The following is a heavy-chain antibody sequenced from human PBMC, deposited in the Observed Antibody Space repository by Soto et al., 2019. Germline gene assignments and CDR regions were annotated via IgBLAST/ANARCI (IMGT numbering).Heavy chain of an antibody. J-gene: IGHJ4*02. D-gene: IGHD3-10*01. CDR1: GYTFTTSW. CDR2: IYPGDSDT. CDR3: PRQHGSGSYYHFDF. V-gene: IGHV5-51*01. Sequence: GESLKISCQASGYTFTTSWIAWVRQMPGQGLEWMGIIYPGDSDTRYSPSFQGHVSISADKSTSTAYLQWTILEASDSGIYYCPRQHGSGSYYHFDFRGQGTRVTVSS.